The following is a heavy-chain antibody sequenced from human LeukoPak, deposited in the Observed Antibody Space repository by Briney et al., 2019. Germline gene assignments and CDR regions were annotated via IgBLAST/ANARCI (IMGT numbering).Heavy chain of an antibody. CDR2: IHRDGRT. J-gene: IGHJ4*02. V-gene: IGHV4-4*02. D-gene: IGHD3-9*01. CDR1: GVTISSSEW. Sequence: PSETLSLTCAVSGVTISSSEWWIWVRQPPGQGLEWIGEIHRDGRTRYNPSLKSRVTMSMDYSKNQFSLSVSSVTAADTAIYYCGKTDIYFNPIDYWGPGSLVTVSS. CDR3: GKTDIYFNPIDY.